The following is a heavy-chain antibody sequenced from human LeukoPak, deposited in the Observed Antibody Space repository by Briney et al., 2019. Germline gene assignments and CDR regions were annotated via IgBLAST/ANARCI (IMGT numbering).Heavy chain of an antibody. D-gene: IGHD1-26*01. V-gene: IGHV4-38-2*02. CDR1: GYSISSGYY. J-gene: IGHJ4*02. Sequence: SETLSLTCTVSGYSISSGYYWGWIRQPPGKGLEWIGSIYHSGSTYYNPSLKSRVTISVDTSKNQFSLKLSSVTAAATAVYYCARDLVGAITFDYWGQGTLVTVSS. CDR2: IYHSGST. CDR3: ARDLVGAITFDY.